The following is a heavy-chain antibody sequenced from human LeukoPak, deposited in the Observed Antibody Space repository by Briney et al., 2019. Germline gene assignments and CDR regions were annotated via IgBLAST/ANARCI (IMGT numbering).Heavy chain of an antibody. CDR1: GWSFSGYY. D-gene: IGHD6-6*01. Sequence: SATLSLTRAVSGWSFSGYYWSWIRQPPGKGLEWIGEINHSGSTNYNPSLKSRVTISVDTSKNQFSLKLSSVTAADTAVYYCARGPGYRRIAARYWFDPWGQGTLVTVSS. J-gene: IGHJ5*02. CDR2: INHSGST. CDR3: ARGPGYRRIAARYWFDP. V-gene: IGHV4-34*01.